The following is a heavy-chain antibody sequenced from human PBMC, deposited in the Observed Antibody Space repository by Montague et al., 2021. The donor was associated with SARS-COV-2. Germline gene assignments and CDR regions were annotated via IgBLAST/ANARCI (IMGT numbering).Heavy chain of an antibody. V-gene: IGHV4-59*01. CDR2: IYYSGST. CDR3: AREKVYCSSTSCYESWFDA. Sequence: SETLSLTCTGSGGSISSYDWSWIRQPPGKGLEWIGYIYYSGSTNYNPSLKSRVTISVDTSKNQFSLKLSSVTAADTAVYYCAREKVYCSSTSCYESWFDAWGQGTLVTVSS. J-gene: IGHJ5*02. CDR1: GGSISSYD. D-gene: IGHD2-2*01.